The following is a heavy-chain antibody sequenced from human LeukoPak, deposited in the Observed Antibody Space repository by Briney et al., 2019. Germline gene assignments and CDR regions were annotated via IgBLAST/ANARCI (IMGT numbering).Heavy chain of an antibody. CDR3: TTPADYDFWSGDDAIDY. V-gene: IGHV3-15*01. CDR2: IKSKTDGGTT. J-gene: IGHJ4*02. D-gene: IGHD3-3*01. CDR1: GFTFSNAW. Sequence: PGGSLRLSCAASGFTFSNAWMSWVRQAPWKGLEWVGRIKSKTDGGTTDYAAPVKGRFTISRDDSKNTLYLQMNSLKTEDTAVYYCTTPADYDFWSGDDAIDYWGQGTLVTVSS.